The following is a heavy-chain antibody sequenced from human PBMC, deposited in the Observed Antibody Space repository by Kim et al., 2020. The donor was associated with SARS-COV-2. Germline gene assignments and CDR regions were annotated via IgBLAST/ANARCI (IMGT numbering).Heavy chain of an antibody. V-gene: IGHV3-53*01. CDR1: GFTVSSNY. CDR3: ARWTCGGDCYYYYNGMDV. J-gene: IGHJ6*02. D-gene: IGHD2-21*02. Sequence: GGSLRLSCAASGFTVSSNYMSWVRQAPGKGLEWVSVIYIGGTTYYADSVKGRFTISRDNSKNTLYLQMNSLRGDDTAVYYCARWTCGGDCYYYYNGMDVWGQGTTVTVSS. CDR2: IYIGGTT.